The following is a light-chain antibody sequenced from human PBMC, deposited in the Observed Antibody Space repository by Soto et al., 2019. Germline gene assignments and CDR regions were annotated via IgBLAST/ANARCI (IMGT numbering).Light chain of an antibody. Sequence: EIVLTQSPATLSFSPGERATLSCRASQSVSSYLAWYQQKPGQAPRLLIYDASNRATGIPARFSGSGSGTDFTLTISSLEPEDFAVYYCQQRSFGGGTKVDIK. J-gene: IGKJ4*01. CDR1: QSVSSY. CDR3: QQRS. CDR2: DAS. V-gene: IGKV3-11*01.